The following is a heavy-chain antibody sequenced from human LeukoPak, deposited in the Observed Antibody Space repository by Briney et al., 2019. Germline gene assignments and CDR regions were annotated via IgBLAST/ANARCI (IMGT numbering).Heavy chain of an antibody. CDR1: GFTFSSYW. Sequence: PGGSLRLSCAASGFTFSSYWMHWVRQAPGKGLVWVSRIKSDGSNTNYADSVKGRFPISRDNAKNTLHLQMNSLRAEDTAVYYCARDFPTLWFLDYWGQGTLVTVSS. CDR2: IKSDGSNT. J-gene: IGHJ4*02. D-gene: IGHD3-10*01. CDR3: ARDFPTLWFLDY. V-gene: IGHV3-74*01.